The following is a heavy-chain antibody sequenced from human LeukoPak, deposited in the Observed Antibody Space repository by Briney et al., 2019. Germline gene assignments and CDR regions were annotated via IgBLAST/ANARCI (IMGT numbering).Heavy chain of an antibody. D-gene: IGHD6-13*01. J-gene: IGHJ6*03. V-gene: IGHV1-69*13. CDR1: GYTFTSYY. CDR2: IIPIFGTA. Sequence: SVTVSCKASGYTFTSYYMHWVRQAPGQGLEWMGGIIPIFGTANYAQKFQGRVTITADESTSTAYMELSSLRSEDTAVYYCARCIAAAATYYYYMDVWGKGTTVTVSS. CDR3: ARCIAAAATYYYYMDV.